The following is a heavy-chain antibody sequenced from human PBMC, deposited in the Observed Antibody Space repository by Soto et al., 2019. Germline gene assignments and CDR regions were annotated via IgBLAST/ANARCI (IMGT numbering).Heavy chain of an antibody. CDR3: ARGGYSMDV. CDR1: GDTVSSNSAA. CDR2: TYYRSKWYN. Sequence: SQTLSLTCAISGDTVSSNSAAWTWIRQSPSRGLEWLGETYYRSKWYNEYAVSVKSRISINADTSKNQFSLQLDSVTPEDTAVYYCARGGYSMDVWGQGTTVTVSS. V-gene: IGHV6-1*01. J-gene: IGHJ6*02.